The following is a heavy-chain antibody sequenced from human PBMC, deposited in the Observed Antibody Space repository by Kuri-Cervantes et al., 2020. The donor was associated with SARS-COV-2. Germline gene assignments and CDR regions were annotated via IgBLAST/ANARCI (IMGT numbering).Heavy chain of an antibody. D-gene: IGHD3-16*01. CDR3: ARLRGLGEVSPYFDS. Sequence: SETLSLTCTVSGGSISSSSYYWGWIRQPPGKGLEWIGSIYYSGSTYYNPSLKSRVTISIDTSKNQFSLRLTAMTAADTALYYCARLRGLGEVSPYFDSWGRGTLVTVSS. CDR1: GGSISSSSYY. J-gene: IGHJ4*02. V-gene: IGHV4-39*01. CDR2: IYYSGST.